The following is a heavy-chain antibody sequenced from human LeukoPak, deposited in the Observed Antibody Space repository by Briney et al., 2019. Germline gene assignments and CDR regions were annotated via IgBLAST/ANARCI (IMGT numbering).Heavy chain of an antibody. D-gene: IGHD6-6*01. Sequence: GGSLRVSCAASGFTVSSNYMSWVRQAPGKGLEWVSVIYSGGSTYYAYSVKGRFTISRDNSKNTLYLQMNSLRAEDTAVYYCAREVLYSSSSYLDYWGQGTLVTVSS. CDR1: GFTVSSNY. J-gene: IGHJ4*02. V-gene: IGHV3-53*01. CDR2: IYSGGST. CDR3: AREVLYSSSSYLDY.